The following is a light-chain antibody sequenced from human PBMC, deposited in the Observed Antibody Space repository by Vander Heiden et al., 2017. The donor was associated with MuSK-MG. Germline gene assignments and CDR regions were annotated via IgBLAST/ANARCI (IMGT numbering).Light chain of an antibody. CDR3: RQSYGSPT. J-gene: IGKJ4*01. CDR2: TTS. CDR1: QNINGY. V-gene: IGKV1-39*01. Sequence: DIQMTQSPSSLSASVGDRVTITCRASQNINGYLNWYQQKVGEAPKLLIHTTSILESGVPSRFSGSGSGTDFTLTISRLRPEDFASYYCRQSYGSPTFHAGTRVEIK.